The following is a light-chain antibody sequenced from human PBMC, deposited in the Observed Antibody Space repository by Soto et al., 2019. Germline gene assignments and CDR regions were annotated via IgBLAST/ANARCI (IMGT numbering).Light chain of an antibody. CDR1: RSLDSGQ. CDR2: DAF. J-gene: IGKJ1*01. V-gene: IGKV3-20*01. CDR3: LQYHNLWA. Sequence: EIVLTQSPGTLSLSPGESATLSCRASRSLDSGQLAWYQQKVGRAPRLLIHDAFMRATGIPDRFSGSGSGTDFTLTIARLEPEDFAVYYCLQYHNLWAFGQGTKVEIK.